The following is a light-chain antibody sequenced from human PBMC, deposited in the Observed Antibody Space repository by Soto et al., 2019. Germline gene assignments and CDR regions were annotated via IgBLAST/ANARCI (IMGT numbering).Light chain of an antibody. V-gene: IGLV1-44*01. CDR3: AAGDVSLVV. CDR1: SSNIGTNT. Sequence: QSVLTQPPSASGTPGQRVTISCSGSSSNIGTNTVIWDQQLPGAAPKLLIYSDNQRPSGVPDRFSGSKSGTYASLAISGRQSEDEADYYCAAGDVSLVVFGGGTKLTVL. CDR2: SDN. J-gene: IGLJ2*01.